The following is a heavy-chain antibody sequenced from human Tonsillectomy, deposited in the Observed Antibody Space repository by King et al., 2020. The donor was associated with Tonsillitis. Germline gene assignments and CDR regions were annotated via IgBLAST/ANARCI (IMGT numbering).Heavy chain of an antibody. CDR1: GYTFTGYY. CDR2: INPNSGGT. CDR3: ARDVGGYSYGLFNY. Sequence: QLVQSGAEVKKPGASLKVSCKASGYTFTGYYIHWVRQAPGQGLEWMGWINPNSGGTNYAQMFHARVTMTRDASVSTAYMELSRLRSDDTAVYFCARDVGGYSYGLFNYWGQGTLVTVSS. V-gene: IGHV1-2*02. D-gene: IGHD5-18*01. J-gene: IGHJ4*02.